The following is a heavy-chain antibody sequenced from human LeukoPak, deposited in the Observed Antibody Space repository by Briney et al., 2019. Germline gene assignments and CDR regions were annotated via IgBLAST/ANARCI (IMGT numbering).Heavy chain of an antibody. CDR3: ARDKSFFRSMIVVVISYYFDY. J-gene: IGHJ4*02. D-gene: IGHD3-22*01. V-gene: IGHV3-30-3*01. Sequence: GGSLRLSCAASGFTFSSYAMHWVRQAPGKGLEWVAVISYDGSNKYYADSVKGRFTISRDNSKNTLYLQMNSLRAEDTAVYYCARDKSFFRSMIVVVISYYFDYWGQGTLVTVSS. CDR2: ISYDGSNK. CDR1: GFTFSSYA.